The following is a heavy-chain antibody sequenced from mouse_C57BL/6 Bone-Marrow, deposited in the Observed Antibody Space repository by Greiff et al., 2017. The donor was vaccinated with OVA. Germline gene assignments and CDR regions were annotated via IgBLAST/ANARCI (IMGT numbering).Heavy chain of an antibody. CDR3: ASSSYYYGVDY. J-gene: IGHJ4*01. CDR1: GYTFTDYE. V-gene: IGHV1-15*01. Sequence: QVQLQQSGAELVRPGASVTLSCKASGYTFTDYEMHWVKQTPVHGVEWIGAIDPETGGTAYNQKFKGKGILTADKSSSTAYMELRSLTSGDSAVYSCASSSYYYGVDYWGQGTSVTVSS. CDR2: IDPETGGT. D-gene: IGHD1-1*01.